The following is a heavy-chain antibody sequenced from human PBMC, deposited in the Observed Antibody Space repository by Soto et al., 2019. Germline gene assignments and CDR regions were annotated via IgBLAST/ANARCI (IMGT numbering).Heavy chain of an antibody. CDR1: VFTISMSA. CDR2: ISDRGDRT. Sequence: PGRPLRLSCASSVFTISMSAVNWVRQAPGKGLEWVSYISDRGDRTYSADSVKGRFTISRDRSKNTVSLQMDSLRAEDTAVDYCAKDRGIIVKAGDAFDVWGQGTKVTVSS. V-gene: IGHV3-23*01. J-gene: IGHJ3*01. D-gene: IGHD3-16*02. CDR3: AKDRGIIVKAGDAFDV.